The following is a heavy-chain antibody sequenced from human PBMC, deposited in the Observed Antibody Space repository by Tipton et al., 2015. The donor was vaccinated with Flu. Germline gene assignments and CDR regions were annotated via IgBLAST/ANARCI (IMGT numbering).Heavy chain of an antibody. CDR3: AREGRREQLALDY. Sequence: TLSLTCTVSGGSLSSYFWSWIRQPAGKGLEWIGRIYPSGNTNYNPSLQSRVTISVDTSKNQFSLKLSSVTAADTAVYYCAREGRREQLALDYWGQGTLVTVSS. V-gene: IGHV4-4*07. J-gene: IGHJ4*02. D-gene: IGHD6-6*01. CDR1: GGSLSSYF. CDR2: IYPSGNT.